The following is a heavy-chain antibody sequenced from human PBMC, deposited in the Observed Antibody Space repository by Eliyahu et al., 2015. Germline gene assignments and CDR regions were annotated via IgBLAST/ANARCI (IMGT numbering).Heavy chain of an antibody. CDR2: ISSNGGST. J-gene: IGHJ3*02. CDR1: GFXFXXXA. V-gene: IGHV3-64*01. CDR3: ARENRLAVATILGAFDI. Sequence: EVQLVESGGGLVQPGGSLRXSCAASGFXFXXXAMHWVRQAPGKGLEYVSAISSNGGSTYYANSVKGRFTISRDNSKNTLYLQMGSLRAEDMAVYYCARENRLAVATILGAFDIWGQGTMVTVSS. D-gene: IGHD5-12*01.